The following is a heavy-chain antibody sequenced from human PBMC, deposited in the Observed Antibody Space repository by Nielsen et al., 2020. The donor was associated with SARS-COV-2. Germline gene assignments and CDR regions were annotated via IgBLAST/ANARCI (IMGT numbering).Heavy chain of an antibody. Sequence: ASVKVSCKASGYTFTSYYMHWVRQAPGQGLEWMGRINPNSGGTNYAQKFQGRVTMTRDTSISTAYMELSRLRSDDTAVYYCARESIFGNYGMDVWGQGTTVTVSS. CDR1: GYTFTSYY. CDR3: ARESIFGNYGMDV. D-gene: IGHD3-3*01. J-gene: IGHJ6*02. CDR2: INPNSGGT. V-gene: IGHV1-2*02.